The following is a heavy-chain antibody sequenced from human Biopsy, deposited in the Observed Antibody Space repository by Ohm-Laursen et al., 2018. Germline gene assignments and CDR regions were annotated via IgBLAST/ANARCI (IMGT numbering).Heavy chain of an antibody. V-gene: IGHV1-46*01. Sequence: ASVKVSCKASGYSFTSYYMHWVRQAPGQGLEWMGMINPSGSTTSYPQIFQGRVTMTRETSKSTVYMELSSLRSADTAVYFCARNTGWYGDLYYFDYWGQGTLVTVFS. CDR1: GYSFTSYY. D-gene: IGHD6-19*01. CDR3: ARNTGWYGDLYYFDY. J-gene: IGHJ4*02. CDR2: INPSGSTT.